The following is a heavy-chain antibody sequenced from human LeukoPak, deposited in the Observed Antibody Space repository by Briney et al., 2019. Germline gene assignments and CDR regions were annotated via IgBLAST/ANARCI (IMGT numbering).Heavy chain of an antibody. CDR3: ARGRMAGTYVFDY. J-gene: IGHJ4*02. V-gene: IGHV1-69*13. CDR2: IIPIFGTA. Sequence: SVKVSCKASGDTFSSYAISWVRRAPGQGLEWMGGIIPIFGTANYAQKFQGRVTITADESTSTAYMELSSLRSEDTAVYYCARGRMAGTYVFDYWGQGTLVTVSS. D-gene: IGHD6-19*01. CDR1: GDTFSSYA.